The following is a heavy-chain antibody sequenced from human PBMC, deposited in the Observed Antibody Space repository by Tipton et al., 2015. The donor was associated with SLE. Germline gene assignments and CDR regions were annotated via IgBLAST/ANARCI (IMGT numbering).Heavy chain of an antibody. CDR1: GDSISYYY. V-gene: IGHV4-59*08. D-gene: IGHD2-15*01. CDR3: ARHVVGLGGNGGVFDY. J-gene: IGHJ4*02. CDR2: IYYSGST. Sequence: TLSLTCTVSGDSISYYYWSWIRQPPGKGLEWIGYIYYSGSTNYNPSLKSRVTISLDASKNQFSLRLSSVTAADTAVYYCARHVVGLGGNGGVFDYWGQGILVTVSS.